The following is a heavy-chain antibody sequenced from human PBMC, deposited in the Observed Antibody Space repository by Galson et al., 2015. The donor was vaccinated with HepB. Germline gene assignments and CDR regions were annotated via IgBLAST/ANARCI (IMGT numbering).Heavy chain of an antibody. J-gene: IGHJ6*02. CDR3: AKQFGELGYYYSMDV. V-gene: IGHV3-30*18. CDR2: ISYDGNNK. CDR1: GFTFSNYG. D-gene: IGHD3-10*01. Sequence: SLRLSCAASGFTFSNYGMHWVRQAPGKGLEWVAVISYDGNNKYYADSVKGRFTISRDNSKNTLYLQMNSLRVEDTAVYYCAKQFGELGYYYSMDVWGQGTTVTVSS.